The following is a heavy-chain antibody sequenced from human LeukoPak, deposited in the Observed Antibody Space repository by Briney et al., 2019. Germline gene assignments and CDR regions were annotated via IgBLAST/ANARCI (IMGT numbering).Heavy chain of an antibody. CDR1: GFIFSTYA. V-gene: IGHV3-23*01. J-gene: IGHJ4*02. CDR2: ISGSGDST. Sequence: PGGSLRLSCAASGFIFSTYAMSWVRQAPGKGLEWVSAISGSGDSTFYADSVEGRFTISGDNSKNTLYLQMNSLRAEDTALYYCANETYNDFWSGYYADYWGQGTLVTVSS. CDR3: ANETYNDFWSGYYADY. D-gene: IGHD3-3*01.